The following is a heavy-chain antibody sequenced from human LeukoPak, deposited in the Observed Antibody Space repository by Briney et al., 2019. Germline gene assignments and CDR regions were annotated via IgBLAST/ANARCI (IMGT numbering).Heavy chain of an antibody. Sequence: GGSLGLSCAASGFTSSSYWMTWVRQAPGKGLEWVANIKQDGSEKYYVDSVKGRFTISRDNAKNSLYLQMNSLRAEDTAVYYCARDPTTVGGGFDYWGQGTLVTVSS. CDR1: GFTSSSYW. J-gene: IGHJ4*02. CDR2: IKQDGSEK. D-gene: IGHD4-23*01. CDR3: ARDPTTVGGGFDY. V-gene: IGHV3-7*01.